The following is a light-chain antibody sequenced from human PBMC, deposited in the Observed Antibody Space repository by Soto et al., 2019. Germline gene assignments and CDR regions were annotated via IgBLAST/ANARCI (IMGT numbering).Light chain of an antibody. CDR3: QNYNSVPYT. Sequence: EIRLTQSPSSLSASVGDRVTIACRASHDINNFLAWFQKKPGKVPELLMYAASSLKSGVPSRFSGSGSGTDFTLTIDGLQPEHFATYFCQNYNSVPYTFGQGTKLEIK. CDR2: AAS. V-gene: IGKV1-27*01. J-gene: IGKJ2*01. CDR1: HDINNF.